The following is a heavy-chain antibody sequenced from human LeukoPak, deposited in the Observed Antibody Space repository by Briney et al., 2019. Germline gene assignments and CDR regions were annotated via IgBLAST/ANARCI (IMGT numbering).Heavy chain of an antibody. CDR1: GFTFSTYG. CDR2: IRYDGSNK. Sequence: GGSLRLSCAASGFTFSTYGMHWVRQVPGKGLEWVAFIRYDGSNKYYADSVKGRFTISRDNSKNTLYLQMNSLRAEDTAVYYCAKDQEQWLVPSFDYRGQGTLVTVSS. D-gene: IGHD6-19*01. J-gene: IGHJ4*02. V-gene: IGHV3-30*02. CDR3: AKDQEQWLVPSFDY.